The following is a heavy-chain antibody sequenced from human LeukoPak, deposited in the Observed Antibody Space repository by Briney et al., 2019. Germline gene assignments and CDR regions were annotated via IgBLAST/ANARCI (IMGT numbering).Heavy chain of an antibody. J-gene: IGHJ6*03. CDR3: ARGLSSSRRTYYYYYMDV. Sequence: SETLSLTCAVYGGSFSGYYWSWIRQPPGKGLEWIGEINHSGSTNYNLSLKSRVTISVDTPKNQFSLKLSSVTAADTAVYYCARGLSSSRRTYYYYYMDVWGKGTTVTVSS. CDR2: INHSGST. D-gene: IGHD6-13*01. CDR1: GGSFSGYY. V-gene: IGHV4-34*01.